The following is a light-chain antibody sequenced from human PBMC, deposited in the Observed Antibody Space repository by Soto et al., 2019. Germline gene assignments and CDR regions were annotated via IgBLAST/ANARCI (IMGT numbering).Light chain of an antibody. CDR1: QRVSSSY. V-gene: IGKV3-20*01. CDR3: QQYGSSPFT. CDR2: GAS. J-gene: IGKJ5*01. Sequence: IVMAQSEATLSLSPAAIATLSCRAGQRVSSSYLAWYQQKPGQAPRLLIYGASSRATGIPDRFSGSGSGTGFTLTISRLEPEDFAVYYCQQYGSSPFTFGQRTRLEI.